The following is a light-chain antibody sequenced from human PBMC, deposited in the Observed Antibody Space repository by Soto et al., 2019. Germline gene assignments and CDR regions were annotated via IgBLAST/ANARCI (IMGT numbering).Light chain of an antibody. J-gene: IGLJ2*01. Sequence: QSALTQPASVSGSPGQSITISCTGTSSDVGSYNLVSWYQQHPGKAPKLMIYEGSKRPSGVSNRFSVSKSGNTASLTISGLQAADEADYYCCSYAGSSTVVFGGGTKLTVL. CDR3: CSYAGSSTVV. CDR2: EGS. V-gene: IGLV2-23*01. CDR1: SSDVGSYNL.